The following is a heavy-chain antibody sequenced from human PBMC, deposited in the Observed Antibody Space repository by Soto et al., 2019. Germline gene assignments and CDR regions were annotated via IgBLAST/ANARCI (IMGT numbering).Heavy chain of an antibody. CDR1: GFTFTSSA. D-gene: IGHD3-9*01. J-gene: IGHJ4*02. Sequence: SVKVSCKASGFTFTSSAMQWVRQARGQRIEWIGWIVVGSGNTNYAQKFQERVTITRDMSTRTAYMELRSLRSEDTAVYYSARTPLSYDILTRYSNYYIDLWGQASLVTVSS. CDR3: ARTPLSYDILTRYSNYYIDL. CDR2: IVVGSGNT. V-gene: IGHV1-58*02.